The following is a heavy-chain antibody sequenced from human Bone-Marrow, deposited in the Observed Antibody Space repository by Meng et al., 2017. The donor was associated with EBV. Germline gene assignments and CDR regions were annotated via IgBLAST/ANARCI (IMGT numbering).Heavy chain of an antibody. CDR3: ARGDYGGFSNPFF. D-gene: IGHD4-23*01. CDR1: AGIFSSYA. CDR2: IIPIFGTA. J-gene: IGHJ4*02. Sequence: VQLVQSGAEVKNPGSSVKVCGTDYAGIFSSYAISLVGQAPGQGLEWMGVIIPIFGTANYAQKFQGRVTITADESTSTAYMELSSLRSEDTAVYYCARGDYGGFSNPFFWGQGTLVTVSS. V-gene: IGHV1-69*01.